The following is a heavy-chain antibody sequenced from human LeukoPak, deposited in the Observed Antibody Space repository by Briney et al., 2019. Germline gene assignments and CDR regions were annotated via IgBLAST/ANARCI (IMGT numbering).Heavy chain of an antibody. V-gene: IGHV3-21*01. J-gene: IGHJ5*02. CDR1: GFTFSSHS. D-gene: IGHD2-8*01. CDR3: ARDGPKYCSNGVCYAPVDP. Sequence: GGSLRLSCAASGFTFSSHSMNWVRQAPGKGLEWVSSISSGSSYIYYADSVKGRFTISRDNGKNSLYLQMNSLRAEDTAVYYCARDGPKYCSNGVCYAPVDPWGQGILVTVSS. CDR2: ISSGSSYI.